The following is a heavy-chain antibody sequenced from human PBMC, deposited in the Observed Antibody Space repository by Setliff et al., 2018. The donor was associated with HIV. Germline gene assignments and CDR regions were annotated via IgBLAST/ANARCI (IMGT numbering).Heavy chain of an antibody. Sequence: GGSLRLYWAASGFTFSTYWMIWVRQAPGKGLEWVAKIKQDGSEEYYVDSVKGRFTISRDNAKNSVYLQMNSLRVEDTAMYYCTKDHLSGWASDCWGQGTLVTVSS. CDR3: TKDHLSGWASDC. J-gene: IGHJ4*02. CDR1: GFTFSTYW. CDR2: IKQDGSEE. D-gene: IGHD6-19*01. V-gene: IGHV3-7*01.